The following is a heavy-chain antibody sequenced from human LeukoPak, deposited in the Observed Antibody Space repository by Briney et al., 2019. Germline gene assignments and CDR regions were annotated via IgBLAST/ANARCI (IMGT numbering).Heavy chain of an antibody. V-gene: IGHV3-66*01. CDR3: ASILRSSSGYYFGY. J-gene: IGHJ4*02. CDR1: GFTVSTNY. D-gene: IGHD3-10*01. Sequence: GGSLRLSCAASGFTVSTNYMSWVSQAPGKGLEWVSVIYSGDTTFYADSVRGKFTISRDSSKNTLYLQMNSLRAEDTAVYYCASILRSSSGYYFGYWGQGTLVTVSS. CDR2: IYSGDTT.